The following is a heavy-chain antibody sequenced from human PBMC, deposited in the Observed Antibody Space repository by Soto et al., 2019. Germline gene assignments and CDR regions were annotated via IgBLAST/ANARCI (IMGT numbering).Heavy chain of an antibody. V-gene: IGHV3-30*18. D-gene: IGHD3-9*01. J-gene: IGHJ6*02. CDR1: GFTFSSYG. CDR3: AKDLPYYDILTGYPDYYYYGMDV. CDR2: ISYDGSNK. Sequence: QVQLVESGGGVVQPGRSLRLSCAASGFTFSSYGMHWVRQAPGKGLEWVAVISYDGSNKYYADSVKGRFTISRDNSKNTLYLQMNSLRAEDTAVDYCAKDLPYYDILTGYPDYYYYGMDVWGQGTTVTVSS.